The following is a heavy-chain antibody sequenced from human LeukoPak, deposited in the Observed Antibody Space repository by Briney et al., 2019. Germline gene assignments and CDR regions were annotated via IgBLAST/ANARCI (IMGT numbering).Heavy chain of an antibody. CDR1: GGAISNYY. D-gene: IGHD4-17*01. Sequence: SETLSLTCTVSGGAISNYYWSWIRQPPGKGLEWIGYIYYSGSTNYNPSLKSRVIISVDTSKNQFSLKLSSVTAADTAVYYCAGNYGDWLYFDYWGQGTLVTVSS. V-gene: IGHV4-59*01. CDR2: IYYSGST. CDR3: AGNYGDWLYFDY. J-gene: IGHJ4*02.